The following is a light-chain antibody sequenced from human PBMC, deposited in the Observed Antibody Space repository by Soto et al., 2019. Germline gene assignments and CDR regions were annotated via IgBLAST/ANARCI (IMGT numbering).Light chain of an antibody. J-gene: IGLJ1*01. CDR3: QSYDSSLSGYV. V-gene: IGLV1-40*01. CDR2: GNS. Sequence: QSVLTQPASVSGVQGRRGTISYTGSSSNIGAGYDVHWYQQLPGTAPKLLIYGNSNRPSGVPDRFSGSKSGTSASLAITGLQAEDEADYYCQSYDSSLSGYVFGTGTKVTVL. CDR1: SSNIGAGYD.